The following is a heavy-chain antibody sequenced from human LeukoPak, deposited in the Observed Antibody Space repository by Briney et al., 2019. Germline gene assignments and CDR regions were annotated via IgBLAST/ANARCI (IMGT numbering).Heavy chain of an antibody. J-gene: IGHJ4*02. V-gene: IGHV1-46*01. CDR3: ARDRIAADY. CDR2: INHTAGIT. Sequence: ASVKVSFKRSVYTLTSYYIHWVRQAPGQGLEWMGIINHTAGITTYSRSFKGRVIMTRDPSTSTVYMEFSSLTSDDTAVYYCARDRIAADYWGQGTLVTVSS. D-gene: IGHD6-13*01. CDR1: VYTLTSYY.